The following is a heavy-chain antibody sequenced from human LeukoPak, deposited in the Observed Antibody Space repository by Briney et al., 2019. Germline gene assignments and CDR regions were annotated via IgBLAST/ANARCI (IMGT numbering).Heavy chain of an antibody. J-gene: IGHJ3*02. CDR1: GYTFTGYY. CDR3: ASDSVAGSAFDI. Sequence: ASVKVSCKASGYTFTGYYMHWVRQAPGQGLEWMGRINPNSGGTNYAQKFQGRVTMTRDTSISTAYMELSRLRSDVTAVYYCASDSVAGSAFDIWGQGTMVAVSS. D-gene: IGHD6-19*01. V-gene: IGHV1-2*06. CDR2: INPNSGGT.